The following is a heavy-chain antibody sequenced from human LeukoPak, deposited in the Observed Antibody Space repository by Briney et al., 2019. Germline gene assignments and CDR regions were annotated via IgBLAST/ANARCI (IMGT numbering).Heavy chain of an antibody. Sequence: PGGSLRLSCAASGFTFSDHYMDWARQAPGKGLEWVGRIRNKANSYTTEYGASVKGRFTISRDDSKNSLYLQMNSLKTEDTAVYYCARAPFYGSGAFPDYWGQGTLVTVSS. D-gene: IGHD3-10*01. CDR2: IRNKANSYTT. V-gene: IGHV3-72*01. CDR3: ARAPFYGSGAFPDY. J-gene: IGHJ4*02. CDR1: GFTFSDHY.